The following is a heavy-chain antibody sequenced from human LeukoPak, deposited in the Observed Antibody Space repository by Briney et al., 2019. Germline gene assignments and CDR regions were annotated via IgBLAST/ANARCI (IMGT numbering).Heavy chain of an antibody. D-gene: IGHD6-19*01. Sequence: GGSLRLSCAASGLTVSSSYMSWVRQPPGKGLDWVSVIYSVGSTYYADSVKGRFTISRDNSKNTLYLQMNSLRTEDTAVYYCARQFSRGWYYFDYWGQGTLVTVSS. CDR3: ARQFSRGWYYFDY. CDR2: IYSVGST. CDR1: GLTVSSSY. V-gene: IGHV3-66*04. J-gene: IGHJ4*02.